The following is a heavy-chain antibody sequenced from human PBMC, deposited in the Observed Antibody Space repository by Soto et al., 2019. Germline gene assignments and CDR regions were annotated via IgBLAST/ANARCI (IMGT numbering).Heavy chain of an antibody. CDR2: ITPIFTTT. D-gene: IGHD3-3*01. CDR3: ARWRGAVTTPGFMGPRAY. CDR1: GGTFSTFT. J-gene: IGHJ4*02. V-gene: IGHV1-69*01. Sequence: QEQLVQSGAEVKKPGSSVKVSCKASGGTFSTFTISWVRQAPGQGPEWIGGITPIFTTTKYAEKFRGRVTITADESTNTVYMELNSLRSEDTAYYFCARWRGAVTTPGFMGPRAYWGQGTPVTVSS.